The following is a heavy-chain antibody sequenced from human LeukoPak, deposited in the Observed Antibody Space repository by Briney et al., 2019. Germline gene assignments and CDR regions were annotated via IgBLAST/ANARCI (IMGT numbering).Heavy chain of an antibody. CDR1: GFTFSSYA. V-gene: IGHV3-30-3*01. D-gene: IGHD2-2*01. CDR2: ISYDGSNK. J-gene: IGHJ5*02. Sequence: GGSLRLSCAASGFTFSSYAMHWVRQAPGKGLYRVAVISYDGSNKYYAYSVKGRFTISRDNTKNTLYLQMNSLRAEDTAVYSCARDAGDIVVVPAAPYHWFDPWGQGTLVTVSS. CDR3: ARDAGDIVVVPAAPYHWFDP.